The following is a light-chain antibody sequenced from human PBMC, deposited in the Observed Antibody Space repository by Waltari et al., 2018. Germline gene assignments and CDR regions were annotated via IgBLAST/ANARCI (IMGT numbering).Light chain of an antibody. J-gene: IGKJ5*01. CDR1: QGISSY. Sequence: DIQLTHSPSFLSAAVGDRITITCRSLQGISSYLTWYQQKAGKAPKLLIHTASTLQGGVPSRFSGSGSGTDFTLTISSLQPEDFATYYCQQRNSYPITFGQGTRLEIK. V-gene: IGKV1-9*01. CDR2: TAS. CDR3: QQRNSYPIT.